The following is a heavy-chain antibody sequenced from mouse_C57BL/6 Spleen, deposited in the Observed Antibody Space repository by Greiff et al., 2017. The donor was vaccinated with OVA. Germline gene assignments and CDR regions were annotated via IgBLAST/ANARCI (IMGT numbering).Heavy chain of an antibody. CDR2: IYPSDSET. CDR1: GYTFTSYW. Sequence: QVQLQQPGAELVRPGSSVKLSCKASGYTFTSYWMDWVKQRPGQGLEWIGNIYPSDSETHYNQKFKDKATLTVDKSSSTAYMQLSSLTSEDSAVYDCARWVITTVEGFDYWGQGTTLTVSS. CDR3: ARWVITTVEGFDY. V-gene: IGHV1-61*01. D-gene: IGHD1-1*01. J-gene: IGHJ2*01.